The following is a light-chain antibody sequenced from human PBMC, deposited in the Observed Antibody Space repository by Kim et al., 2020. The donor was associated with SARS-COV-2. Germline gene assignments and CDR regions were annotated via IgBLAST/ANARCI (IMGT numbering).Light chain of an antibody. J-gene: IGLJ1*01. V-gene: IGLV2-14*03. CDR2: DVS. CDR3: SSYTRSRSYL. Sequence: GQSATHPCPATSSDVGAYTFVSSYHRTPGNAPKVMIYDVSNRPSGVSNRFSASKSGNTASLTTSGLQAEDEAEYYCSSYTRSRSYLFGTGTKVTVL. CDR1: SSDVGAYTF.